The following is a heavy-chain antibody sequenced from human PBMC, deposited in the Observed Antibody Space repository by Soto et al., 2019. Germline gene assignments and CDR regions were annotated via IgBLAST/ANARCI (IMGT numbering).Heavy chain of an antibody. CDR1: GGSISSYY. CDR2: IYDSGST. Sequence: PSETLSLTCTVSGGSISSYYWSWIRQPPGKGLEWIGYIYDSGSTNYNPSLKSRVTISVDTSKSQFSLKLSSVTAADTAVYYCARDRAYYESSGLYFDYWGQGTLVTVSS. V-gene: IGHV4-59*01. D-gene: IGHD3-22*01. CDR3: ARDRAYYESSGLYFDY. J-gene: IGHJ4*02.